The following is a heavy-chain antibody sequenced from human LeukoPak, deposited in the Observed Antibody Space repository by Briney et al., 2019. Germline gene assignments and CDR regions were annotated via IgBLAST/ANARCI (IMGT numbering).Heavy chain of an antibody. J-gene: IGHJ4*02. Sequence: GGSLRLSCAASGFTFSSYAMSWVRQAPGKGLEWVSAISGSGGSTYYADSVKGRFTISRDNSKNTLYLQMNSLRVEDTAVYYCAKDQDSSGWYAPLDYWGQGTLATVSS. CDR2: ISGSGGST. D-gene: IGHD6-19*01. CDR1: GFTFSSYA. CDR3: AKDQDSSGWYAPLDY. V-gene: IGHV3-23*01.